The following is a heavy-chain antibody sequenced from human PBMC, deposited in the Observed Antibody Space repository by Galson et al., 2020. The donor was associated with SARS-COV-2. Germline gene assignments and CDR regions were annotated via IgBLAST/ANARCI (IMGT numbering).Heavy chain of an antibody. Sequence: ETSETLSLTCTVSGGSIGISSYYCGWIRQPPGKGLEWIGSIYYSESTYYNPSLKSRVPISVDTSKNQFSLKLSSVTAADTAVYYCARHSTGSRLESGGQGTLVTGSS. D-gene: IGHD1-1*01. CDR1: GGSIGISSYY. J-gene: IGHJ4*02. V-gene: IGHV4-39*01. CDR3: ARHSTGSRLES. CDR2: IYYSEST.